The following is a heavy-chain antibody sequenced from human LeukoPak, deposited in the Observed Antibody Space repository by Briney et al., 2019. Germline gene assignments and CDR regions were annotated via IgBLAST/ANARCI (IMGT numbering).Heavy chain of an antibody. D-gene: IGHD2-21*02. CDR1: GFTFSNYW. Sequence: GGSLRLSCAASGFTFSNYWMSWVRQAPGKGREGGANIKQDGSEKYYVDSVKGRFTISRDNAKNSLYLQMNSLRAEDTAVYYCARDRHRVTPNAFDIWGQGTMVTVSS. CDR3: ARDRHRVTPNAFDI. J-gene: IGHJ3*02. V-gene: IGHV3-7*01. CDR2: IKQDGSEK.